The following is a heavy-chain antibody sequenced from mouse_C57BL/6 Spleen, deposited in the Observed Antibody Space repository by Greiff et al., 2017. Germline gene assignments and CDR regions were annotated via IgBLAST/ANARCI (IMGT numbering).Heavy chain of an antibody. V-gene: IGHV14-4*01. CDR2: IDPENGDT. CDR3: TTESNYAMDY. Sequence: EVKLQESGAELVRPGASVKLSCTASGFNIKDDYMHWVKQRPEQGLEWIGWIDPENGDTEYASKFQGKATITADTSSNTAYLQLSSLTSEDTAVYYCTTESNYAMDYWGQGTSVTVSS. J-gene: IGHJ4*01. CDR1: GFNIKDDY. D-gene: IGHD5-1*01.